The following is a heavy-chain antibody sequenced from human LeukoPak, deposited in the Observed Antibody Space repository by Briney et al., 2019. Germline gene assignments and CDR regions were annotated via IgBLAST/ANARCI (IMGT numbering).Heavy chain of an antibody. V-gene: IGHV3-23*01. D-gene: IGHD4-17*01. Sequence: GGSLRLSCAASGFTFCSYAMSWVRQAPGKGREWVSAISGSGGSTYYADSVKGRFNISRDNSKNTLYLQMNSLRAEDTAVYYCAKDGVSTVTTYYFDYWGQGNLVTVSS. J-gene: IGHJ4*02. CDR2: ISGSGGST. CDR1: GFTFCSYA. CDR3: AKDGVSTVTTYYFDY.